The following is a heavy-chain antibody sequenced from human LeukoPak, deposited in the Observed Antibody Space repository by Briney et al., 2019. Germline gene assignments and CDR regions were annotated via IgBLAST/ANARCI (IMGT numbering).Heavy chain of an antibody. CDR3: ARDWGPNWFDP. CDR1: GFTVSSNY. V-gene: IGHV3-66*01. J-gene: IGHJ5*02. Sequence: GGSLRLSCAASGFTVSSNYMSWVRQAPGKGLEWVSVIYSGGSTYYAGSVKGRFTISRDNSKNTLYLQMNSLRAEDTAVYYCARDWGPNWFDPWGQGTLVTVSS. D-gene: IGHD7-27*01. CDR2: IYSGGST.